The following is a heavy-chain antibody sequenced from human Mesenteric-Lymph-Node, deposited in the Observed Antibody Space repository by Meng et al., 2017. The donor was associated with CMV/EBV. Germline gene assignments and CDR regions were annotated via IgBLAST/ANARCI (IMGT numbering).Heavy chain of an antibody. CDR1: GGSVSSGSYY. J-gene: IGHJ4*02. Sequence: SETLSLTCTVSGGSVSSGSYYWSWIRQPPGKGLEWIGYIYYSGSTNYNPSLKSRVTISVDTSKNQFSLKLSSVTAADTAVYYCASPNIVGATSFDYWGQGTLVTVSS. CDR3: ASPNIVGATSFDY. CDR2: IYYSGST. D-gene: IGHD1-26*01. V-gene: IGHV4-61*01.